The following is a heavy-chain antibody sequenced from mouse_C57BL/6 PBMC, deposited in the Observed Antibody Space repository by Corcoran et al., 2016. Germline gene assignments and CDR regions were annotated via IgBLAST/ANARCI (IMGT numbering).Heavy chain of an antibody. V-gene: IGHV1-75*01. D-gene: IGHD2-1*01. CDR3: AKLLGNSGGFDS. Sequence: QVQLQQSGPELVKPGASVKISCKASGYTFTDYYINWVKQRPGQGLEWIGWIFPGSGSTYYNEKFKGKATLTVDKSSSTAYMLLSSLTSEDSAVYICAKLLGNSGGFDSWGQRTPLTLSS. CDR1: GYTFTDYY. CDR2: IFPGSGST. J-gene: IGHJ2*01.